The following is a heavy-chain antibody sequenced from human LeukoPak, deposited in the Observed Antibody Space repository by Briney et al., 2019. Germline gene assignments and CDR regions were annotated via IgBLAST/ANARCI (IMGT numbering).Heavy chain of an antibody. J-gene: IGHJ4*02. V-gene: IGHV4-59*01. CDR3: AGVYSYGSVGFWDY. Sequence: SETLSLTCTVSGGSTSSYYWSWIRQPPGKGLEWIGYIYYSGSTNYNPSLKSRVTISVDTSKNQFSLKLSSVTAADTAVYYWAGVYSYGSVGFWDYWGQGTLVTVSS. CDR1: GGSTSSYY. D-gene: IGHD5-18*01. CDR2: IYYSGST.